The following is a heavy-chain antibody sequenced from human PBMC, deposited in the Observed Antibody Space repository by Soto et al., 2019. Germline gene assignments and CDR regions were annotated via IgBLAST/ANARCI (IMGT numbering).Heavy chain of an antibody. V-gene: IGHV1-8*01. Sequence: QVQLVQSGAEVKRPGASVKVSCKASGYTFASYNIYWVRQAKGQGLEWMGWMNPNSGDKGYAQKFLVRVTMTRDTTIRTAYLELSSLTSEDTAVYYCARGGRYLEWFPWFDPWGQGTLVTVSS. CDR1: GYTFASYN. CDR2: MNPNSGDK. CDR3: ARGGRYLEWFPWFDP. J-gene: IGHJ5*02. D-gene: IGHD3-3*01.